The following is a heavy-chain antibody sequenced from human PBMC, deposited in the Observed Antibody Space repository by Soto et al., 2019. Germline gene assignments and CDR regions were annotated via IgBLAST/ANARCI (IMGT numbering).Heavy chain of an antibody. V-gene: IGHV1-58*01. CDR3: ARLHCSSTSCYFDY. CDR1: GFTFTSSA. J-gene: IGHJ4*02. Sequence: VKVSCKASGFTFTSSAVQWVRQARGQRLEWIGWIVVGSGNTNYAQKFQERVTITRDMSTSTAYMELSSLRAGDTAVYYCARLHCSSTSCYFDYWGQGTLVTVSS. CDR2: IVVGSGNT. D-gene: IGHD2-2*01.